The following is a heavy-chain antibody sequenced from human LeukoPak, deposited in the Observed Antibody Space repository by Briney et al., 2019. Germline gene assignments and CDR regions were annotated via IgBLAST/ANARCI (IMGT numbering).Heavy chain of an antibody. V-gene: IGHV4-34*01. CDR3: AREIRDSSGWYDWFDP. CDR1: GGSFSGYY. J-gene: IGHJ5*02. D-gene: IGHD6-19*01. Sequence: SETLSLTCAVYGGSFSGYYWSWIRQPPGKGLEWIGEINHSGSTNYNPSLKSRVTISVDTSKNQFSVKLSSVTAADTAVYYCAREIRDSSGWYDWFDPWGQGTLVTVSS. CDR2: INHSGST.